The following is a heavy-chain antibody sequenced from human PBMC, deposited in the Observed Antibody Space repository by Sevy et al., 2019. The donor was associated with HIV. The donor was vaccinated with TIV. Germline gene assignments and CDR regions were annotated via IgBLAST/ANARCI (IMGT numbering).Heavy chain of an antibody. V-gene: IGHV3-30*04. Sequence: GGSLRLSCAASGFTFSIYAMHLVRQAPDKGLEWVAVISYDGGVKYFADSVKGRVTISRDNSKNTLYLQMNSLRPEDTAVYYCARDLPSAVINPFYYYGLDVWGQGTTVTVSS. J-gene: IGHJ6*02. CDR1: GFTFSIYA. CDR3: ARDLPSAVINPFYYYGLDV. D-gene: IGHD3-22*01. CDR2: ISYDGGVK.